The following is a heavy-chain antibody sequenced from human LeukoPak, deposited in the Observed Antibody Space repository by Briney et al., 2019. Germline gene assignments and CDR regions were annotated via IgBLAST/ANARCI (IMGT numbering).Heavy chain of an antibody. CDR2: FDPEDGET. CDR1: GYTLTELS. J-gene: IGHJ6*02. D-gene: IGHD6-19*01. V-gene: IGHV1-24*01. Sequence: ASVKVSCKVSGYTLTELSMHWVRQAPGKGLEWMGGFDPEDGETIYAQKFQGRVTTTEDTSTDTAYMELSSLRSEDTAVYYCATEPVARTSTYYYGMDVWRQGTTVTVSS. CDR3: ATEPVARTSTYYYGMDV.